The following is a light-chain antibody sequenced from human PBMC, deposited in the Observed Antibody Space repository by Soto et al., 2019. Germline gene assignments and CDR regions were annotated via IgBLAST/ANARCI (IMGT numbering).Light chain of an antibody. Sequence: AIQMTQSPSSLAASVGDRVTITCRASQGIRNDLGWYQQKPGKAPKLLISAASSLHTGVPSRFSGSGSGTDFTLTINSLQPEDFATYYCLQDYDYPWTFGQGTKVESK. CDR3: LQDYDYPWT. V-gene: IGKV1-6*01. J-gene: IGKJ1*01. CDR2: AAS. CDR1: QGIRND.